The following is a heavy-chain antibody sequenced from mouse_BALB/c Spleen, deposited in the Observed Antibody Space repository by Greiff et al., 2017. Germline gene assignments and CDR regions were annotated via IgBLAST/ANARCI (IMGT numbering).Heavy chain of an antibody. J-gene: IGHJ4*01. V-gene: IGHV1-80*01. CDR2: IYPGDGDT. CDR1: GYAFSSYW. CDR3: ARSDRYDGYYAMDY. Sequence: QVQLQQSGAELVRPGSSVKISCKASGYAFSSYWMNWVKQRPGQGLEWIGQIYPGDGDTNYNGKFKGKATLTADKSSSTAYMQLSSLTSEDSAVYFCARSDRYDGYYAMDYWGQGTSVTVSS. D-gene: IGHD2-14*01.